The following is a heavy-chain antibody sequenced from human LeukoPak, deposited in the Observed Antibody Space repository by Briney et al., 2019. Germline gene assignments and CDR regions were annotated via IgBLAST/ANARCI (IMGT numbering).Heavy chain of an antibody. CDR1: GGSFSGYY. CDR2: INHSGST. D-gene: IGHD3-10*01. V-gene: IGHV4-34*01. Sequence: SETLSLTCAVYGGSFSGYYWSRIRQPPGKGLEWIGEINHSGSTNYNPSLKSRVTISVDTSKNQFSLKLSSVTAADTAVYYCARGGVGGFMVRGVTYFDYWGQGTLVTVSS. J-gene: IGHJ4*02. CDR3: ARGGVGGFMVRGVTYFDY.